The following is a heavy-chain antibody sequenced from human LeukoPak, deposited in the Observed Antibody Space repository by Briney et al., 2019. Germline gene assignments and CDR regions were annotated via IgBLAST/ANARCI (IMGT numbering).Heavy chain of an antibody. D-gene: IGHD4-23*01. Sequence: GGSLRLSCAGSGFNFQYAWMTWVRQAPGKGLEWVGRIKSKRDGETTDYAALVKSRFSVSRDDSKNTVYLQMNSLRTEDTAVYYCTSLVGSPTYWGQGTLVAVSS. CDR3: TSLVGSPTY. V-gene: IGHV3-15*01. CDR1: GFNFQYAW. CDR2: IKSKRDGETT. J-gene: IGHJ4*02.